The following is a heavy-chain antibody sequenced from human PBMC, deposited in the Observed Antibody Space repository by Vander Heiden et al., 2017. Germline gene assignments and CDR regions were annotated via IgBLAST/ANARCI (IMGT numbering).Heavy chain of an antibody. CDR3: GRRLGSRGALDY. CDR1: GGSISSSSYY. CDR2: SNYRGRP. J-gene: IGHJ4*02. D-gene: IGHD6-19*01. Sequence: QLQLQESGPGLVKPSEPLSLTCTVSGGSISSSSYYWGWIRQPPGKGLEWIGGSNYRGRPYYNPSLKRRVTISGDTSRNQFCLNRSSVTAADPAGECGGRRLGSRGALDYWGEG. V-gene: IGHV4-39*01.